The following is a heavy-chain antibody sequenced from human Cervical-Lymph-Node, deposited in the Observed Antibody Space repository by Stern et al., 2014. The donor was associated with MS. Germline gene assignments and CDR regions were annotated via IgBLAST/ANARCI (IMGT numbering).Heavy chain of an antibody. CDR1: GFTSSTYG. D-gene: IGHD2-2*01. CDR2: ISSSGSNK. CDR3: ARHCSSSSCYRYYGMDV. Sequence: EVQLVESGGGLLKPGGSLRLSCAASGFTSSTYGMHWVRQAPGKGLEWVSSISSSGSNKYYADSVKGRHTISRDNAKNSVYLQMNSLRAEDTGIYYCARHCSSSSCYRYYGMDVWGQGTTVTVSS. V-gene: IGHV3-21*01. J-gene: IGHJ6*02.